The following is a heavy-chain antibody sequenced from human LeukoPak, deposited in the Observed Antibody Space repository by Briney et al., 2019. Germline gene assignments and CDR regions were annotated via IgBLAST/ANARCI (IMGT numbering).Heavy chain of an antibody. J-gene: IGHJ3*02. V-gene: IGHV3-23*01. CDR2: ISGSGGST. Sequence: PGGSLRLSCAASGFTFSSYAMSWVRQAPGKGLEWVSAISGSGGSTYYADSVKGRFTISRDNSKNTLYLQMNSLRAEDTAVYYCAKDRPYYYDSSGYGDAFDIWGQGTMVTVSS. CDR3: AKDRPYYYDSSGYGDAFDI. CDR1: GFTFSSYA. D-gene: IGHD3-22*01.